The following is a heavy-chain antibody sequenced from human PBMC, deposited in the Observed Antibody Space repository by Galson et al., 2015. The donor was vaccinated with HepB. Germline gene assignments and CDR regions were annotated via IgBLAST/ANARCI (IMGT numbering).Heavy chain of an antibody. Sequence: LSLTCAVYGGSFSGYYWSWIRQPPGKGLEWIGEINHSGSTNYNPSLKSRVTISVDTSKNQFSLKLSSVTAADTAVYYCARGLVRGYYYYGMDVWGQGTTVTVSS. D-gene: IGHD3-10*01. CDR1: GGSFSGYY. CDR3: ARGLVRGYYYYGMDV. V-gene: IGHV4-34*01. CDR2: INHSGST. J-gene: IGHJ6*02.